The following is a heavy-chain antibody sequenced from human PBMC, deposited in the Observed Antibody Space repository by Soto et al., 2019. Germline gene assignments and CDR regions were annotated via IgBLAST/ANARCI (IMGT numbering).Heavy chain of an antibody. Sequence: PSETLSLTCTVSGGSISSYYWSWIRQPPGKGLEWIGSIYYSGSTYYNPSLKSRVTISVDTSKNQFSLKLSSVTAADTAVYYCAEGGTVRPFEYWGQGTLVTVSS. CDR3: AEGGTVRPFEY. J-gene: IGHJ4*02. D-gene: IGHD4-17*01. CDR2: IYYSGST. CDR1: GGSISSYY. V-gene: IGHV4-59*05.